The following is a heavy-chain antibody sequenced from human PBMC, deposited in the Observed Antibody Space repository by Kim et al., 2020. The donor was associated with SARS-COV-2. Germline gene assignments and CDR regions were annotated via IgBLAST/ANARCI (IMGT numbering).Heavy chain of an antibody. D-gene: IGHD3-3*01. Sequence: GGPLRLSCAASGFTFSSYLLHWVRQAPGKGLEWVAAISKDGSTAYYANFAKRRFTVSRDSSNKPMFLQMTSLTSDDTAIYYCPRERRPILRLTPAPDFDSWGKGRLVPVPS. V-gene: IGHV3-30*14. CDR1: GFTFSSYL. CDR3: PRERRPILRLTPAPDFDS. J-gene: IGHJ4*02. CDR2: ISKDGSTA.